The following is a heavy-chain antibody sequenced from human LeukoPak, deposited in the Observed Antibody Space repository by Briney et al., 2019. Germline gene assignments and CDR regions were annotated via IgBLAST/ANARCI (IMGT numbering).Heavy chain of an antibody. CDR3: ARVLRGGEGYYFDY. CDR1: GYTFTGYY. Sequence: ASVKVSCKASGYTFTGYYMHWVRQAPGQGLEWMGRINPNSGGTNYAQKFQGRVTMTRDTSISTAYMELSRLRSDDTAVYYCARVLRGGEGYYFDYWGQGTLVTVSS. V-gene: IGHV1-2*06. CDR2: INPNSGGT. D-gene: IGHD3-16*01. J-gene: IGHJ4*02.